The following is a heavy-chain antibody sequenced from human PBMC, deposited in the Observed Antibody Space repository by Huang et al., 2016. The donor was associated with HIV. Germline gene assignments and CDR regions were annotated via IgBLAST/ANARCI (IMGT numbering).Heavy chain of an antibody. Sequence: EVQLVESGGGLVKPGGSLRLSCAASGFTLTTFSMTWVRQAPGRGLQWVASINVPDTHIYYADSVEGRFTISRDNTRNSLYLQLNSLRAEDTAVYYCVRIGYGENSYGSGYFDPWGQGTLVAVSS. CDR2: INVPDTHI. V-gene: IGHV3-21*01. CDR3: VRIGYGENSYGSGYFDP. CDR1: GFTLTTFS. J-gene: IGHJ5*02. D-gene: IGHD4-17*01.